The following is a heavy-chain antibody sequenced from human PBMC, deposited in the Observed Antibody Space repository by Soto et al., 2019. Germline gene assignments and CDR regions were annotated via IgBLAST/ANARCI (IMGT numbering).Heavy chain of an antibody. J-gene: IGHJ6*02. Sequence: ASVKVSCKASGYTFTSYAMHWVRQAPGQRLEWMGWINAGNVNTKYSQKFQGRVTITRDTSASTAYMELSSLRSEDTAVYYCARDQSTLRFLEWLSLGVWGQGTTVTVSS. CDR1: GYTFTSYA. D-gene: IGHD3-3*01. V-gene: IGHV1-3*01. CDR2: INAGNVNT. CDR3: ARDQSTLRFLEWLSLGV.